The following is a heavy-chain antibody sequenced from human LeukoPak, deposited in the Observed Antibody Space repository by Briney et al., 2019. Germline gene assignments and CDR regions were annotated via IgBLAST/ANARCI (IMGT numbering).Heavy chain of an antibody. D-gene: IGHD4-23*01. J-gene: IGHJ4*02. CDR2: IHYSGIT. Sequence: PSETLSLTCTVSGGSITSSGYYWGWIRQPPGKGLEWIASIHYSGITYYNPSLKSRVTISVGTSKNQFSLKLSSVTAADTAVYYCARYGGQSEFDYWGQGTLVTVSS. CDR3: ARYGGQSEFDY. V-gene: IGHV4-39*01. CDR1: GGSITSSGYY.